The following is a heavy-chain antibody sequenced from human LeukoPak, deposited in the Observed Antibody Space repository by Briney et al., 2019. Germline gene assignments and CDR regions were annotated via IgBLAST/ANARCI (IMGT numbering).Heavy chain of an antibody. J-gene: IGHJ3*02. D-gene: IGHD3-3*02. CDR3: ARVSI. CDR2: FSDSGGTT. V-gene: IGHV3-23*01. Sequence: GGSLRLSCAASGFTFSSYAMNWVRQAPGKGLEWVSTFSDSGGTTYYADSVKGRFTISRDNAKNSLYLQMNSLRAEDTAVYYCARVSIWGQGTMVTVSS. CDR1: GFTFSSYA.